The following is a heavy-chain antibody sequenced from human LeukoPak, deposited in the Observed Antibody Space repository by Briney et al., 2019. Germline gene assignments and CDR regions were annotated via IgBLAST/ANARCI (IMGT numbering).Heavy chain of an antibody. D-gene: IGHD3-3*01. CDR3: ARGRFTTIFGVVPNYGMDV. Sequence: ASVKVSCKASGGTFSSYAISWVRQAPGQGLEWMGGIIPIFGTANYAQKFQGRVTITADESTSTAYMELSSLRSEDTAVYYCARGRFTTIFGVVPNYGMDVWGQGTTVTVSS. J-gene: IGHJ6*02. CDR2: IIPIFGTA. CDR1: GGTFSSYA. V-gene: IGHV1-69*13.